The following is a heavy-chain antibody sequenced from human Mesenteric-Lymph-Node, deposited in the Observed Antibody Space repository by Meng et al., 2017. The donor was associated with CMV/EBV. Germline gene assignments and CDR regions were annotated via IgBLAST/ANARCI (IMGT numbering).Heavy chain of an antibody. CDR3: ATASSGWYPLDY. CDR1: GFTFSSYW. D-gene: IGHD6-19*01. J-gene: IGHJ4*02. Sequence: GESLKISCAASGFTFSSYWMDWVRQAPGKGLVWVSGINTAGTTTNYADSVKGRFTISRDNAKDTLYLQMNSLRAEDTGVYYCATASSGWYPLDYWGQGTLVTVSS. CDR2: INTAGTTT. V-gene: IGHV3-74*01.